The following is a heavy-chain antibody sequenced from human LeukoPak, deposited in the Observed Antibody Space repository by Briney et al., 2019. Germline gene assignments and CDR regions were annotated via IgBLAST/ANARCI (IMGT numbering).Heavy chain of an antibody. CDR3: ASRWGRQWLAQFDY. J-gene: IGHJ4*02. V-gene: IGHV3-21*01. CDR1: GFTFSSYA. CDR2: ISSSSSYI. D-gene: IGHD6-19*01. Sequence: GSLRLSCAASGFTFSSYAMSWVRQAPGKGLEWVSSISSSSSYIYYADSVKGRFTISRGNAKNSLYLQMNSLRAEDTAVYYCASRWGRQWLAQFDYWGQGTLVTVSS.